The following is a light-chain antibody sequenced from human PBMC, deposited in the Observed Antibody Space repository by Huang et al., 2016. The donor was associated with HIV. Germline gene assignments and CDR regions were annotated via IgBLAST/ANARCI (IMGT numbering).Light chain of an antibody. CDR1: QDIRNS. J-gene: IGKJ1*01. CDR2: AAS. CDR3: QQYHSSWT. V-gene: IGKV1-NL1*01. Sequence: DIQMTQSPLSLSASVGDRVTITCRASQDIRNSLAWYQQKPGKAPKLLVYAASRLESGVPSWFSGSGSGTNFTLTISSLQPEDFATYYCQQYHSSWTFGQGTKVEIK.